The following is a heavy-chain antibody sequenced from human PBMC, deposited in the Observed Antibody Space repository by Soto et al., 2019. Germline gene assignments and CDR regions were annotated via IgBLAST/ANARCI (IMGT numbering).Heavy chain of an antibody. CDR3: ARDTVGASYYYFDY. D-gene: IGHD1-26*01. J-gene: IGHJ4*02. V-gene: IGHV3-33*08. CDR1: GFTFSSYA. Sequence: PGGSLRLSCATSGFTFSSYAMSWVRQAPGKGLEWVAVIWYDGSNKYYADSVKGRFTISRDNSKNTLYLQMNSLRAEETAVYYCARDTVGASYYYFDYWGQGTLVTVSS. CDR2: IWYDGSNK.